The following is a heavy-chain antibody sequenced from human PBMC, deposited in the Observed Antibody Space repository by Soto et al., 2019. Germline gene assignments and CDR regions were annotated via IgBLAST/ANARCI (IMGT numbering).Heavy chain of an antibody. CDR2: ISGGGGAT. CDR3: AKDSSSSWPWWFDP. J-gene: IGHJ5*02. Sequence: LRLSCAASGFTFRGYGMTWVRQAPGKGLEWVSAISGGGGATYYADSVKGRFTISRDNSRNTLYLQMNSLRAEDTAVYYCAKDSSSSWPWWFDPWGQGTLGTVS. D-gene: IGHD6-13*01. V-gene: IGHV3-23*01. CDR1: GFTFRGYG.